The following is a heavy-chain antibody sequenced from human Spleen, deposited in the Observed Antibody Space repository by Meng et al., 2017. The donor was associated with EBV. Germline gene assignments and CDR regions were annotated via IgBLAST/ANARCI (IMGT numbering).Heavy chain of an antibody. CDR2: IVPISATT. CDR3: ASESGRGYTPDY. Sequence: QVRLVQLGAEGRNSGSSGKVHCVTSGGDFSSYEITWVQQAPGQGLEWMGGIVPISATTTDAQKFQGRVTITADESTGTHYMDLSSLRSEDTAVYYCASESGRGYTPDYWGQGTLVTVSS. D-gene: IGHD3-10*01. V-gene: IGHV1-69*01. CDR1: GGDFSSYE. J-gene: IGHJ4*02.